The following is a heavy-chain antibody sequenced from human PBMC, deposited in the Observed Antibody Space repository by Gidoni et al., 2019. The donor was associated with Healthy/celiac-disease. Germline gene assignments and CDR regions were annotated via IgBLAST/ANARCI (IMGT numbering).Heavy chain of an antibody. CDR3: ARDIGSSWYGYYFDY. CDR1: GFTFSDYY. V-gene: IGHV3-11*01. Sequence: QVQLVASGGGLVKPGGSLRLYCAASGFTFSDYYMSWIPQAPGKGLGLVSYISSSGSTIYYADSVKGRFTISRDNAKNSLYLQMNSLRAEDTAVYYCARDIGSSWYGYYFDYWGQGTLVTVSS. J-gene: IGHJ4*02. CDR2: ISSSGSTI. D-gene: IGHD6-13*01.